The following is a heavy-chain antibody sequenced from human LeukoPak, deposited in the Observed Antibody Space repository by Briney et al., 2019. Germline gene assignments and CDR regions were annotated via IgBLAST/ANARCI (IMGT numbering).Heavy chain of an antibody. CDR2: ISSSGSTI. D-gene: IGHD5-12*01. Sequence: GGSLRLSCAASGFTFSSYEMNWVRQAPGKGLEWVSYISSSGSTIYYADSVKGRFTISRDNAKNSLYLQMNSLRAEDTAVYYCARASYSGYDWPSYYYYMDVWGKGTTVTISS. CDR3: ARASYSGYDWPSYYYYMDV. V-gene: IGHV3-48*03. CDR1: GFTFSSYE. J-gene: IGHJ6*03.